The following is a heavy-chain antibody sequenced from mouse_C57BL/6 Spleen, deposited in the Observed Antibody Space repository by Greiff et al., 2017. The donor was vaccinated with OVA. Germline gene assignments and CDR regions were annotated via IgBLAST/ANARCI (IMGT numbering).Heavy chain of an antibody. V-gene: IGHV5-6*02. CDR3: ARHDYYGSSYWYFDV. D-gene: IGHD1-1*01. J-gene: IGHJ1*03. Sequence: DVKLVESGGDLVKPGGSLKLSCAASGFTFSSYGMSWVRQTPDKRLEWVATISSGGGYTYYPDSVNGRFTISRDNAKNTLYLQMSSLKSEDTAMYYCARHDYYGSSYWYFDVWGTGTTVTVSS. CDR2: ISSGGGYT. CDR1: GFTFSSYG.